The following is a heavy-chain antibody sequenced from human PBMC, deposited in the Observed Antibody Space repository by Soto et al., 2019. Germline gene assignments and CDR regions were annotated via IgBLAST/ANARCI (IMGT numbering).Heavy chain of an antibody. J-gene: IGHJ4*02. CDR1: GGSFSGYY. D-gene: IGHD3-22*01. V-gene: IGHV4-34*01. CDR3: ARELYYDSSGYGY. Sequence: SETLSLTCAVYGGSFSGYYWSWIRQPPGKGLEWIGEINHSGSTNYNPSLKSRVTISVDTSKNQFSLKLSSVTAADTAVYYCARELYYDSSGYGYWGQGTLVTVSS. CDR2: INHSGST.